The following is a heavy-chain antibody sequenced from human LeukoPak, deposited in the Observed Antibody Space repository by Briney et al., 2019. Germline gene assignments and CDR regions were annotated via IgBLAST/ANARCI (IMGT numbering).Heavy chain of an antibody. CDR3: ARTIAAAAYYFDY. CDR1: GGSISSYY. V-gene: IGHV4-59*01. J-gene: IGHJ4*02. CDR2: IYYSGST. Sequence: SETLSLTCTVSGGSISSYYWSWIRQPPGKGLEWIGYIYYSGSTNYNPSLKSRVTISVDTSKNQFSLKLSSVTAADTAVYYCARTIAAAAYYFDYWGQGTLVTDSS. D-gene: IGHD6-13*01.